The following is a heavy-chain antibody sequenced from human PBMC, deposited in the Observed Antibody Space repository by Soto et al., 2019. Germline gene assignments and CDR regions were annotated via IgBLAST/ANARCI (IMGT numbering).Heavy chain of an antibody. V-gene: IGHV2-5*02. CDR2: IYWDDDE. D-gene: IGHD5-18*01. CDR3: AHRPRGYSYHFDY. Sequence: QITLKESGPTLVKPTQTLTLTCTFSGFSLTTRGVGVGWIRQPPGKALEWLALIYWDDDEGYSPSLKSRLTITKHPPKTHVVLTMTNMAPVHIATYYCAHRPRGYSYHFDYWRQGTLVTVSS. CDR1: GFSLTTRGVG. J-gene: IGHJ4*02.